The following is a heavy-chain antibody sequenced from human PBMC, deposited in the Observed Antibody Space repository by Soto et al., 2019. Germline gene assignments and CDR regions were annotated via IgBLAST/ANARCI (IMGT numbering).Heavy chain of an antibody. V-gene: IGHV3-11*05. CDR1: GFTFSDYS. CDR2: ISSSSSYT. J-gene: IGHJ4*02. CDR3: ARDHHRYSGYDYVDY. Sequence: QVQLVESGGGLVKPGGSLRLSCAASGFTFSDYSMSWIRQAPGKGREGVSYISSSSSYTNYADSVKGRFTISRDNDKNSLYLQMNSLSAEYTDVYYCARDHHRYSGYDYVDYWGQGTLVTVSS. D-gene: IGHD5-12*01.